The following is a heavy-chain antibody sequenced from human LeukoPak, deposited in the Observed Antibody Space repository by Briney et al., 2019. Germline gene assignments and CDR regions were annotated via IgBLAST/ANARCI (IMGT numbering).Heavy chain of an antibody. Sequence: ASLKVSCKAFVYTFTNSGINWVRQAPGEKLEWIGWISGYNGDINYAQRLQGRVTMTTDTSTSTVYMEMRSVSSDDTAVYYCARVLSREGYFDYWGQGTLVTVSS. V-gene: IGHV1-18*01. J-gene: IGHJ4*02. CDR1: VYTFTNSG. CDR3: ARVLSREGYFDY. D-gene: IGHD5-24*01. CDR2: ISGYNGDI.